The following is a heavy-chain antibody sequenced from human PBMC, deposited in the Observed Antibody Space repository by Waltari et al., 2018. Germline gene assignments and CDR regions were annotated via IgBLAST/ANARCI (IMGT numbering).Heavy chain of an antibody. V-gene: IGHV4-39*07. D-gene: IGHD1-26*01. J-gene: IGHJ4*02. CDR3: ARDLGGSLVDY. CDR2: IYYSGST. Sequence: QLQLQESGPGLVKPSETLSLTCTVSGGSISSSSYYWGWIRQPPGKGLEWIGSIYYSGSTYYNPSLKSRVTISVDTSKNQFSLELSSVTAADTAVYYCARDLGGSLVDYWGQGTLVTVSS. CDR1: GGSISSSSYY.